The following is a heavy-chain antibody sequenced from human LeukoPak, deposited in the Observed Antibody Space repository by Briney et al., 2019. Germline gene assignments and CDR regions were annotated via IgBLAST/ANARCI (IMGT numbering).Heavy chain of an antibody. V-gene: IGHV3-48*01. CDR2: ISSSSSTI. CDR3: ARSAAYNWNPHDAFDI. Sequence: GGSLRLSCAASGFTFSSYSMNWVRQAPGKGLEWVSYISSSSSTIYYADSVKGRFTISRDNAKNSLYLQMNSLRAEDTAVYYCARSAAYNWNPHDAFDIWGQGTMVTVSS. J-gene: IGHJ3*02. CDR1: GFTFSSYS. D-gene: IGHD1-20*01.